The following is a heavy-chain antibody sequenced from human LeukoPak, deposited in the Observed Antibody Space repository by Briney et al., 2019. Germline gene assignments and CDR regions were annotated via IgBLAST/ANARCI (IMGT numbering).Heavy chain of an antibody. J-gene: IGHJ4*02. CDR1: GYTFTSYG. Sequence: ASVKVSCKASGYTFTSYGISWVRQAPGQGLEWMGWISAYNGNTNYAQKLQGRVTMTTDTSTSTAYMELRSLRSDDTAVYYCARVPRDDYYDRETDYWGQGTLVTVSS. D-gene: IGHD3-22*01. CDR2: ISAYNGNT. CDR3: ARVPRDDYYDRETDY. V-gene: IGHV1-18*01.